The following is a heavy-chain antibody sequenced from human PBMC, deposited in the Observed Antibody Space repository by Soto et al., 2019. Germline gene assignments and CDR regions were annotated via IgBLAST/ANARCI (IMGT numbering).Heavy chain of an antibody. Sequence: VKVSCKASGYTFTSYAMHWVRQAPGQRLEWMGWINAGNGNTKYSQKFQGRVTITRDTSASTAYMELSSLRSEDTAVYYCARYSPPTVTTYYYYYGMDVWGQGTTVTVSS. CDR1: GYTFTSYA. D-gene: IGHD4-17*01. V-gene: IGHV1-3*01. CDR2: INAGNGNT. J-gene: IGHJ6*02. CDR3: ARYSPPTVTTYYYYYGMDV.